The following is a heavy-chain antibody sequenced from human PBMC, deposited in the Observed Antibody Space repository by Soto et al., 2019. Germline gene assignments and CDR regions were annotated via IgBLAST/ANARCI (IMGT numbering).Heavy chain of an antibody. J-gene: IGHJ5*02. D-gene: IGHD2-2*01. CDR2: IYHSGST. CDR1: GGSISSGGYS. CDR3: ARALWGPAGHINWFDP. V-gene: IGHV4-30-2*01. Sequence: SETLSLTCAVSGGSISSGGYSWSWIRQPPGKGLEWIGYIYHSGSTYCNPSLKSRVTISVDRSKNQFSLKLSSVTAADTAVYYCARALWGPAGHINWFDPWGQGTLVTVSS.